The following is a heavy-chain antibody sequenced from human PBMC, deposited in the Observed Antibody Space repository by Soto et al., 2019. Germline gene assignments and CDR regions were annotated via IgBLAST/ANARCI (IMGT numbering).Heavy chain of an antibody. Sequence: QVQLQESGPGLVKPSETLSLTCTVSGSDITTYYWSWLRQSPGKGLEWIGHIYDTGSTTYNPSLQSRVTISVDTSNKQFSLRLTSVTAADTAVYYCARCPIDHNWFDPWGQGTLVTVSS. J-gene: IGHJ5*02. CDR1: GSDITTYY. CDR2: IYDTGST. D-gene: IGHD3-9*01. V-gene: IGHV4-59*01. CDR3: ARCPIDHNWFDP.